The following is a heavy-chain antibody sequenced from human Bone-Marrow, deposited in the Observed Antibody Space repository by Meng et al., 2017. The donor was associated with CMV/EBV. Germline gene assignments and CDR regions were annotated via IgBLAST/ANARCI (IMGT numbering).Heavy chain of an antibody. D-gene: IGHD5-12*01. V-gene: IGHV1-2*02. Sequence: QVQLVQSGAEVKKPGSSVKVSCKASGYTFTGYYMPWVRQAPGQGLEWMGWINPNSGGTNYARKFQGRVTMTRDTSISTAYMELSRLRSDDTAVYYCAREEGGYSGYDLGYWGQGTLVTVSS. J-gene: IGHJ4*02. CDR1: GYTFTGYY. CDR3: AREEGGYSGYDLGY. CDR2: INPNSGGT.